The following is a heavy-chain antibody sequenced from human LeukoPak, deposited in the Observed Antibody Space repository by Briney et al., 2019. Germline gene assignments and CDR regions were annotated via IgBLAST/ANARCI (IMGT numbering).Heavy chain of an antibody. CDR3: ARVGSIAAAGTPDY. V-gene: IGHV3-11*06. D-gene: IGHD6-13*01. Sequence: GGSLRLSCAASGXTFSDYYMSWIRQAPGKGLEWVSYISSSSSHTTYADSVKGRFTISRDNAKNSLSLQVNSLRADDTAVYYCARVGSIAAAGTPDYWGQETLVTVSS. J-gene: IGHJ4*02. CDR1: GXTFSDYY. CDR2: ISSSSSHT.